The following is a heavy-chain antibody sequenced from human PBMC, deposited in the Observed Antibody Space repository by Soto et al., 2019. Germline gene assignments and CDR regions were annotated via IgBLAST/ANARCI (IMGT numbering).Heavy chain of an antibody. CDR3: ARSVFP. CDR2: IYHSGST. J-gene: IGHJ5*02. CDR1: GVSISSSTYY. Sequence: SETLSFTCTVSGVSISSSTYYWGWMRQPPGKGLEWIGYIYHSGSTYYNPSLKSRVTISVDTSKNQFSLKLSSVTAADTAIYYCARSVFPWGQGTLVTVSS. V-gene: IGHV4-39*07.